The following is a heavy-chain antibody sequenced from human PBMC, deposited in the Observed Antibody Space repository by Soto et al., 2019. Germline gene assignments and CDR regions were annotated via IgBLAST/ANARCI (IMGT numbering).Heavy chain of an antibody. CDR1: GYTFTSYG. Sequence: GASVKVSCKASGYTFTSYGITWVRQAPGQGLEWMGWMNPNSGNTGYAQKFQGRVTMTRNTSISTAYMELSSLRSEDTAVYYCARVYYGSGSYYVYYYYYMDVWGKGTTVTVSS. CDR2: MNPNSGNT. V-gene: IGHV1-8*02. D-gene: IGHD3-10*01. CDR3: ARVYYGSGSYYVYYYYYMDV. J-gene: IGHJ6*03.